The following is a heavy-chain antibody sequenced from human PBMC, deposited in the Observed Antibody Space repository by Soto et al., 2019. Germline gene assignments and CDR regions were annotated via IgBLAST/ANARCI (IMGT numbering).Heavy chain of an antibody. V-gene: IGHV1-8*01. D-gene: IGHD2-15*01. CDR1: GYTFKNYD. CDR2: MNPTSGNT. J-gene: IGHJ5*02. CDR3: ARAAVYGGNGCLDP. Sequence: QVQLVQSGAEVKRPGASVMVSCRATGYTFKNYDINWVRQATGQGLEWMGRMNPTSGNTGYAQKFQGRVTMTRNSAISTAYLELSSLRSEDTAVYYCARAAVYGGNGCLDPWGQGTLVTVSS.